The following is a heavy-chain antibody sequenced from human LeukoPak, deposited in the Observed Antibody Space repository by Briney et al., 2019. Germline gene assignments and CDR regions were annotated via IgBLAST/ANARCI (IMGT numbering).Heavy chain of an antibody. CDR1: GFTFSSYS. D-gene: IGHD3-22*01. J-gene: IGHJ4*02. CDR3: AREGDYYDSSGYLDY. V-gene: IGHV3-21*01. Sequence: GGSLRLSCAASGFTFSSYSMNWVRQAPGKGLEWVSSISSSSSYIYYADSVKGRFTISRDNAKNSLYLQMNSLRAEDTAVYYCAREGDYYDSSGYLDYWGRGTLVTVSS. CDR2: ISSSSSYI.